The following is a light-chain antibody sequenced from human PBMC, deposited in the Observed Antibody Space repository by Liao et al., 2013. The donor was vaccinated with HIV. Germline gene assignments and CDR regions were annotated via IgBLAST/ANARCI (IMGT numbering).Light chain of an antibody. V-gene: IGLV3-21*01. J-gene: IGLJ2*01. Sequence: SYELTQPPSVSVAPGKTARITCGGNNIGSKSVHWYQQKPGQAPVLVIHYDNDRPSGIPERFSGSTSGTRVTLTISDVQAGDEADYFCQSLDSSGAVVFGGGIKLSVL. CDR2: YDN. CDR3: QSLDSSGAVV. CDR1: NIGSKS.